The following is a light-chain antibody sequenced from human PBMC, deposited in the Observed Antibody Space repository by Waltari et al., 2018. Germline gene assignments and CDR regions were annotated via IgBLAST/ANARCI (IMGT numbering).Light chain of an antibody. CDR3: CSYSGSGSFPYV. V-gene: IGLV2-23*02. CDR2: DVI. Sequence: QSALTQPASVSGSPGQSITIPCTGSSTNIGFYDLVSWYQQHPGKAPKLIIFDVIKRPSGVSDRFSGSKSGNTASLTISGLQTEDDADYYCCSYSGSGSFPYVFGPGTRVAVL. CDR1: STNIGFYDL. J-gene: IGLJ1*01.